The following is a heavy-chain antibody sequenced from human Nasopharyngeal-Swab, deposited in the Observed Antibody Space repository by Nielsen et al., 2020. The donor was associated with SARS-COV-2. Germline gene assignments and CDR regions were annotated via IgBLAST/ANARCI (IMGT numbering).Heavy chain of an antibody. CDR1: GFTFSSYP. CDR2: ISYGGGDE. CDR3: ARSYNPGGFGWLLSND. J-gene: IGHJ4*02. V-gene: IGHV3-30*04. Sequence: GGSLRLSCEASGFTFSSYPMQWVRRAPGKGLEWVSVISYGGGDEHYADSVKGRFTISRDNSKNTLYLQMNSLTVDDTAAYYCARSYNPGGFGWLLSNDWGQGTLVTVSS. D-gene: IGHD3-9*01.